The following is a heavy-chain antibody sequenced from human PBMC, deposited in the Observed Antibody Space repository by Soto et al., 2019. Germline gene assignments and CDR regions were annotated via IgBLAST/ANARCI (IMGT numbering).Heavy chain of an antibody. CDR3: ARTSGNQQRGFDV. Sequence: SLKISCATSCVAVSSNYFIWFRQSPGKGLECLSGIFGGGKIYYADSVKGRFITSKDNSNSMVYLQMNSLRDEDTAIYYSARTSGNQQRGFDVWGEGILVIVS. CDR2: IFGGGKI. V-gene: IGHV3-53*01. CDR1: CVAVSSNY. D-gene: IGHD1-26*01. J-gene: IGHJ3*01.